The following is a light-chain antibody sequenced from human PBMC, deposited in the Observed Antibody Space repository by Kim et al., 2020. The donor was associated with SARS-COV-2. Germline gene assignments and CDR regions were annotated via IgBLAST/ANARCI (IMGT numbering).Light chain of an antibody. V-gene: IGLV2-8*01. CDR2: EVS. Sequence: QSALTQPPSASGSPGQSVTISCTGTSSDIGATKYVSWYQQHPGKVPKVIIYEVSKRPSGVPDRFSGSKSGNTASLTVSGLQAEDEADYYCSSFTGSDKVLFGGGTQLTVL. CDR1: SSDIGATKY. CDR3: SSFTGSDKVL. J-gene: IGLJ2*01.